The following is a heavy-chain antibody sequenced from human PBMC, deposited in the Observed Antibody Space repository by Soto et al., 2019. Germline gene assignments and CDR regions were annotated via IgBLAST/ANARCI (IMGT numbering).Heavy chain of an antibody. CDR3: ARHDCISTSCYYYYYYSMDV. Sequence: ASVKVSCKVSGYTLTELSMHWVRQAPGKGLEWMGGFDPEDGETIYAQKFQGRVTITADESTSTAYMELSSLRSEDTAVYYCARHDCISTSCYYYYYYSMDVWGQGTTVTVSS. V-gene: IGHV1-24*01. CDR1: GYTLTELS. CDR2: FDPEDGET. J-gene: IGHJ6*02. D-gene: IGHD2-2*01.